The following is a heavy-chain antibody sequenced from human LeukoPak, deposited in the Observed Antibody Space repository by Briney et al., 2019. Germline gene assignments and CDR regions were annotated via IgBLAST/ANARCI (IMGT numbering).Heavy chain of an antibody. CDR1: GFTFSDYY. J-gene: IGHJ4*02. CDR3: ATLATDPREVDY. Sequence: GGSLRLSCAASGFTFSDYYMSWIRQAPGKGLEWVSYISSSGSTIYYADSVKGRFTISRDNAKNSLYLQMNSLRAEDTAVYYCATLATDPREVDYWGQGTLVTVSS. D-gene: IGHD5-12*01. V-gene: IGHV3-11*01. CDR2: ISSSGSTI.